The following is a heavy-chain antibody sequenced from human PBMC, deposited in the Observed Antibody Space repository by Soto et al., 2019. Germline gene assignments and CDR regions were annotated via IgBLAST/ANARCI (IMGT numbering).Heavy chain of an antibody. J-gene: IGHJ3*02. CDR1: GFTFSAHY. D-gene: IGHD2-15*01. V-gene: IGHV3-72*01. CDR3: ARRFRSKCSGGSCYRPDLHDDAFDI. Sequence: EVQLVESGGGLVQPGGSLRLSCAASGFTFSAHYMDWVRQAPGKGLEWVGRTRNKANSYTTEYAASVKGRFTISIDDSKHSLYLQMNSLKPEDTAVYYCARRFRSKCSGGSCYRPDLHDDAFDIWGQGPMVTVSS. CDR2: TRNKANSYTT.